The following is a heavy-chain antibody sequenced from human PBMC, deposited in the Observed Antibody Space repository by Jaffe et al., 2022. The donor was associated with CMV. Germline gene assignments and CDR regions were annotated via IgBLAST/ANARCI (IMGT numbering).Heavy chain of an antibody. J-gene: IGHJ5*02. D-gene: IGHD2-2*01. CDR3: ARGRLGYCSSTSCYAGYCSGGSCRYSRGWFDP. Sequence: QVQLQQWGAGLLKPSETLSLTCAVYGGSFSGYYWSWIRQPPGKGLEWIGEINHSGSTNYNPSLKSRVTISVDTSKNQFSLKLSSVTAADTAVYYCARGRLGYCSSTSCYAGYCSGGSCRYSRGWFDPWGQGTLVTVSS. CDR1: GGSFSGYY. CDR2: INHSGST. V-gene: IGHV4-34*01.